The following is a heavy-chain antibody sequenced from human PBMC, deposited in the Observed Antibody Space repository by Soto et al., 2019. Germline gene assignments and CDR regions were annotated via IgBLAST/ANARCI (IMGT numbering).Heavy chain of an antibody. V-gene: IGHV1-2*04. CDR1: GYTFTGYY. Sequence: QVQLVQSGAEVKKPGASVKVSCKASGYTFTGYYMHWVRQAPGQGLEWMGWINPNSGGTNYAQKFQGWVTMTRDTSISTAYMELSRLRSDDTAVYYCARGGGYCSGGSCQRGNYYYYYMDVWGKGTTVTVSS. D-gene: IGHD2-15*01. CDR3: ARGGGYCSGGSCQRGNYYYYYMDV. J-gene: IGHJ6*03. CDR2: INPNSGGT.